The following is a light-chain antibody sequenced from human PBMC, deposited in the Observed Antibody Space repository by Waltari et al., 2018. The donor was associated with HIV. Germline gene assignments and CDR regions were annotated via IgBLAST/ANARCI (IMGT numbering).Light chain of an antibody. CDR1: SRDVGGYNY. CDR2: EVY. Sequence: QSALTQPPSASGSPGQSVTISCTGTSRDVGGYNYVSWYKQHPGEAPKVVIFEVYTRPSGVPDRLSGSKSGNTASLTVSGLQAEDEATYYCASYAGRNNLVFGGGTKLTVL. J-gene: IGLJ2*01. V-gene: IGLV2-8*01. CDR3: ASYAGRNNLV.